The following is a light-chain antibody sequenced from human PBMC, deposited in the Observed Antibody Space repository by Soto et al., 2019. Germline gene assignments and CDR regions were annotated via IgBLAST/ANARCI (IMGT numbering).Light chain of an antibody. CDR2: DVT. CDR1: SSDVGGYNF. CDR3: CSYVGSYTSYV. V-gene: IGLV2-11*01. Sequence: QSALTQPRSVSGSPGQSVTISCTGTSSDVGGYNFVSWYQHHPGKAPKFMIYDVTKRPSGVPDRFSGSKSGNTASLTISGLQAEDEADYYCCSYVGSYTSYVFGTGTKVTVL. J-gene: IGLJ1*01.